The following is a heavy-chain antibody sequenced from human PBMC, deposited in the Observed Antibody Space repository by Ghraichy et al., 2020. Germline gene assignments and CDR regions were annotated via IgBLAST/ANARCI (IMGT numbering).Heavy chain of an antibody. CDR1: GFTFSTYS. Sequence: GESLNISCAASGFTFSTYSMNWVRQAPGKGLEWVSIIDTTSNYIYYADSLKGRFTISRDNAKNSLYLQMDSLRAEDTAVYYCARGGRSHYFFDYWGLGTLVTVSS. V-gene: IGHV3-21*01. CDR2: IDTTSNYI. D-gene: IGHD1-1*01. CDR3: ARGGRSHYFFDY. J-gene: IGHJ4*02.